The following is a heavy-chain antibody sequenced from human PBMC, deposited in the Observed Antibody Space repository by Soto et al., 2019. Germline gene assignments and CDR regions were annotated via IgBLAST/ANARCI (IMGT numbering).Heavy chain of an antibody. J-gene: IGHJ6*02. D-gene: IGHD2-2*01. Sequence: PGGSLRLSCAASGFTFSSYAMHWVRQAPGKGLEWVAVISYDGSNKYYADSVKGRFTISRDNSKNTLYLQMNSLRAEDTAVYYCARGGEGYCSSTSCYDCMDVWGQGPTVAVSS. CDR1: GFTFSSYA. CDR3: ARGGEGYCSSTSCYDCMDV. V-gene: IGHV3-30-3*01. CDR2: ISYDGSNK.